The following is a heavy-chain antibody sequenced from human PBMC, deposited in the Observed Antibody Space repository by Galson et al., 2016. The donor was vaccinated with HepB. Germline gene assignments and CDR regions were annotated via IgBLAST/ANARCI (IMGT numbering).Heavy chain of an antibody. V-gene: IGHV4-30-4*01. J-gene: IGHJ6*03. CDR2: IYYSGST. CDR3: ATTLVNWNYGLGGVDYYYYYMDV. Sequence: TLSLTCTVSGGSISSGHYYWSWIRQPPGKGLEWIGYIYYSGSTYYNPSLKSRVTISLDTSKNQFSLKLSSVAAADTAVYYCATTLVNWNYGLGGVDYYYYYMDVWGKGITVTVSS. CDR1: GGSISSGHYY. D-gene: IGHD1-7*01.